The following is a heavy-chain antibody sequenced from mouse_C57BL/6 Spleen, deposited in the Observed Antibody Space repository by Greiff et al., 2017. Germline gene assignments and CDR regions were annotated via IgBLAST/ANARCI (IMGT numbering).Heavy chain of an antibody. D-gene: IGHD3-3*01. CDR2: IYPGDGET. CDR1: GYAFSSYW. J-gene: IGHJ1*03. Sequence: QVQLKQSGAELVKPGASVKISCKASGYAFSSYWMNWVKQRPGKGLEWIGQIYPGDGETNYNGTFKGKATLTADKSSSTAYMQLGSLTSDDSAVYFCARSGLWYFDVWGTGTTVTVSS. V-gene: IGHV1-80*01. CDR3: ARSGLWYFDV.